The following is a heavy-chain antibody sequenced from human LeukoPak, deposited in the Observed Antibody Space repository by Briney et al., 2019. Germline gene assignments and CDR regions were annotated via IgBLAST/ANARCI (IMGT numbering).Heavy chain of an antibody. Sequence: SQTLSLTCTVSGGSISSGAYYWSWIRQHPGKGLEWIGYIYYIGTTYYNPSLKSRVSISEDTSKNQFSLKLSSVTAADTAVYYCARDTGTGYYDSSGYYSDAFDIWGQGTMVTVSS. CDR2: IYYIGTT. CDR1: GGSISSGAYY. J-gene: IGHJ3*02. CDR3: ARDTGTGYYDSSGYYSDAFDI. V-gene: IGHV4-31*03. D-gene: IGHD3-22*01.